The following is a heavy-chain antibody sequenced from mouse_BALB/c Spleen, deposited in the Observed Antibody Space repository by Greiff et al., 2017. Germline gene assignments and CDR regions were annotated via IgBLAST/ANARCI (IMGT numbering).Heavy chain of an antibody. Sequence: QVQLQQSGAELVKPGASVKISCKATGYTFSSYWIEWVKQRPGHGLEWIGEILPGSGSTNYNEKFKGKATFTADTSSNTAYMQLSSLTSEDSAVYYCAREGYDYDAMDYWGQGTSVTVSS. V-gene: IGHV1-9*01. CDR3: AREGYDYDAMDY. D-gene: IGHD2-10*02. J-gene: IGHJ4*01. CDR1: GYTFSSYW. CDR2: ILPGSGST.